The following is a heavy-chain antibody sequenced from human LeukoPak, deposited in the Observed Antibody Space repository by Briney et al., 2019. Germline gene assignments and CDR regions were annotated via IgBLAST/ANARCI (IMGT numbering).Heavy chain of an antibody. CDR3: AKAEWPQQGMDV. V-gene: IGHV3-30-3*01. CDR1: GFTFSSYA. CDR2: ISYDGSNK. Sequence: GGSLRLSCAASGFTFSSYAMHWVRQAPGKGLEWVAVISYDGSNKYYADSVKGRFTISRDNSKNTLYLQMNSLRAEDTALYYCAKAEWPQQGMDVWGQGTTVTVSS. D-gene: IGHD2-8*01. J-gene: IGHJ6*02.